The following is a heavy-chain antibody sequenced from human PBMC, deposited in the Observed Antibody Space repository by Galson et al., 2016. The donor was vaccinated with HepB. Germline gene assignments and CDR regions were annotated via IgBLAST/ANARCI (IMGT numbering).Heavy chain of an antibody. CDR2: MNPNSANT. D-gene: IGHD2-15*01. CDR3: ARGGSYCSAGRCSSDYDGMDV. V-gene: IGHV1-8*01. CDR1: GYTFISYD. Sequence: SVKVSCKASGYTFISYDINWVRQAAGQGLEWMGWMNPNSANTDYAQKFQGRVTMTRNTSISTAYMELSSLRSEDTAVYYCARGGSYCSAGRCSSDYDGMDVWGQGTTGTGAS. J-gene: IGHJ6*02.